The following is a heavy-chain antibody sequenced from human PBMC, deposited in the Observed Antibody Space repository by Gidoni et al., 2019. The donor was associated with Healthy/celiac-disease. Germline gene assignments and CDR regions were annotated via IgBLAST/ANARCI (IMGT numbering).Heavy chain of an antibody. J-gene: IGHJ4*02. D-gene: IGHD3-16*01. V-gene: IGHV3-48*02. CDR2: ISSSSSTI. CDR1: GFTFSTYS. CDR3: ARRMGPDYDYVWGSYTVGY. Sequence: EVQLVESGGGLVQPGGSLRLSCAASGFTFSTYSMNWVRQAPGKGLEWVSYISSSSSTIYYEDSVKGRLTSSRDNAKNSLYLQMNSLREEDTAVYYCARRMGPDYDYVWGSYTVGYWGQGTLVTVSS.